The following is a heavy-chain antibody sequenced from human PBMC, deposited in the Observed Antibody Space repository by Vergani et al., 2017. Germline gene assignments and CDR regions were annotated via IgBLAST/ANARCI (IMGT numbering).Heavy chain of an antibody. V-gene: IGHV1-24*01. J-gene: IGHJ3*02. Sequence: QVQLVQSGAEVKKPGASVKVSCKVSGYTLTELSMPWVRQAPGKGLEWMGGFDPEDGETIYAQKFQGRVTMTEDTSTDTAYMELSSLRSEDTAVYYCATAQIRVDTAMVIMAFDIWGQGTMVTVSS. CDR2: FDPEDGET. CDR3: ATAQIRVDTAMVIMAFDI. CDR1: GYTLTELS. D-gene: IGHD5-18*01.